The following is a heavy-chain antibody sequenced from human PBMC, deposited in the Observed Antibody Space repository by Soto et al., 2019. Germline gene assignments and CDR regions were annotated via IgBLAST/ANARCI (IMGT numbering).Heavy chain of an antibody. CDR3: AKDTLNPYYDFWSGYSQPYFDY. V-gene: IGHV3-30*18. D-gene: IGHD3-3*01. J-gene: IGHJ4*02. Sequence: VAVISYDGSNKYYADSVKGRFTISRDNSKNTLYLQMNSLRAEDTAVYYCAKDTLNPYYDFWSGYSQPYFDYWGQGTLVTVSS. CDR2: ISYDGSNK.